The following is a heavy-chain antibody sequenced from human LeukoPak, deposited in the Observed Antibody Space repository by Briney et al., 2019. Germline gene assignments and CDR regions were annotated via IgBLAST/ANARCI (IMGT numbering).Heavy chain of an antibody. CDR1: GGSFSGYY. Sequence: SETLPLTCAVYGGSFSGYYWSWIRQPPGKGLEWIGEINHSGSTNYNPSLKSRVTISVDKSKNQFSLKLSSVTAADTAVYYCARGMARWGQGTLVTVSS. CDR3: ARGMAR. J-gene: IGHJ4*02. D-gene: IGHD5-24*01. V-gene: IGHV4-34*01. CDR2: INHSGST.